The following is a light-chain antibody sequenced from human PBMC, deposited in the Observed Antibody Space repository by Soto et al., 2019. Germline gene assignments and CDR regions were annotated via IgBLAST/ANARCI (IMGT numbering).Light chain of an antibody. CDR1: QDLSNS. V-gene: IGKV1-33*01. CDR3: QQYGTLPPT. CDR2: DAS. J-gene: IGKJ1*01. Sequence: DIQMTHSPSSLSASVGDRVTIACQASQDLSNSLNWYQHKPGKAPQLRIYDASNWETGVPSRFSGRGSGTDVTFNIRSLQPEDVGTYDCQQYGTLPPTFGQGTKVEIK.